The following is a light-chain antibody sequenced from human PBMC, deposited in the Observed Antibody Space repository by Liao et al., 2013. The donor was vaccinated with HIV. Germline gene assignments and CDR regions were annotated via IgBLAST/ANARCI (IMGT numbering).Light chain of an antibody. Sequence: SYELTQPPSVSVAPGKTARITCGGNNIGSKSVHWYQQKPGQAPVLVIYYDSDRPSGIPERFSGSNSGNTATLTISGTQAMDEADYYCQAWDSSNVIFGGGTKLTVL. V-gene: IGLV3-21*01. CDR1: NIGSKS. CDR2: YDS. J-gene: IGLJ2*01. CDR3: QAWDSSNVI.